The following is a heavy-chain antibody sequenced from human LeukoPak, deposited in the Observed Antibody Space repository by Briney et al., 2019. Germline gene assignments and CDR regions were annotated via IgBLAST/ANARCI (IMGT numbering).Heavy chain of an antibody. J-gene: IGHJ4*02. CDR3: ARHGNLDGYSCAMYYFDY. CDR1: GGSISSYY. CDR2: IYYSGST. D-gene: IGHD5-18*01. V-gene: IGHV4-59*08. Sequence: SETLSLTCTVSGGSISSYYWSWIRQPPGKGLEWIGYIYYSGSTNYNPSLKSRVTISVDTSKNQFSLKLSSVTAADTAVYYCARHGNLDGYSCAMYYFDYWGQGTLVTVSS.